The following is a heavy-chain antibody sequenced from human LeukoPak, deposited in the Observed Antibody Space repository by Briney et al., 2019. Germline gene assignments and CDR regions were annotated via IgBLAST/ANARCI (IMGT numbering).Heavy chain of an antibody. V-gene: IGHV3-48*01. D-gene: IGHD1-14*01. CDR3: ARDGRNPDY. CDR1: GFTFSSYS. CDR2: ISSSSSTI. J-gene: IGHJ4*02. Sequence: PGGSLRLSCAASGFTFSSYSMNWVRQAPGKGLEWVSYISSSSSTIYYADSVKGRFTISRDNAKNSLYLQMNSLRAEDTAVYYCARDGRNPDYGGQGTLVTVSS.